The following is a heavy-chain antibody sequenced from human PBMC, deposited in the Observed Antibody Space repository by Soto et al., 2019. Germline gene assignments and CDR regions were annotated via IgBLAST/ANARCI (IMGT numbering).Heavy chain of an antibody. D-gene: IGHD6-19*01. CDR1: GYTFTSYA. Sequence: QVQLVQSGAEVKKPGASVKVSCKASGYTFTSYAMHWVRQAPGQRLEWMGWINAGNGNTKYSQKFQGRVTITRDTSASTAYMELSSLRSEDTAVYYCARDPADSSGRQYYYYGMVVWGQGTTVTVSS. V-gene: IGHV1-3*01. J-gene: IGHJ6*02. CDR3: ARDPADSSGRQYYYYGMVV. CDR2: INAGNGNT.